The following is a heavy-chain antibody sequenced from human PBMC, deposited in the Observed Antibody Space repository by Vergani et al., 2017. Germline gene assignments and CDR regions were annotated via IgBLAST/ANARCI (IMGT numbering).Heavy chain of an antibody. CDR1: GFTFSDYY. D-gene: IGHD2-2*02. CDR2: ISSSGSTI. Sequence: QVQLVESGGGIVQPGRSLRLSCAASGFTFSDYYMSWIRQAPGKGLEWVSYISSSGSTIYYADSVKGRFTISRDNAKNSLYLQMNSLRAEDTAVYYCARDRCSSTSCYMRGFDYWGQGTLVTVSS. V-gene: IGHV3-11*04. J-gene: IGHJ4*02. CDR3: ARDRCSSTSCYMRGFDY.